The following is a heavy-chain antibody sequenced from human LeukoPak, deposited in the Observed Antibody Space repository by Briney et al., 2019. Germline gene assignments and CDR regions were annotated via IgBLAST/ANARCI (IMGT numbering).Heavy chain of an antibody. D-gene: IGHD3-22*01. J-gene: IGHJ4*02. CDR1: GFTFNSYW. Sequence: GGSLRLSCVASGFTFNSYWTSWVRQAPGKGLEWVANIKQDGSEKYYVDSVKGRFTISRDNSKNSLYLQMNSLRAEDTAVYYCARDQVTDYYGTSGYYYRSDFTFDYWGQGTLVTVSS. CDR2: IKQDGSEK. V-gene: IGHV3-7*01. CDR3: ARDQVTDYYGTSGYYYRSDFTFDY.